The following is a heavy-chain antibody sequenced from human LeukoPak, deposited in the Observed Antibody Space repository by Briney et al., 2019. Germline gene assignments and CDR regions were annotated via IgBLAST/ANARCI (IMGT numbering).Heavy chain of an antibody. Sequence: PGGSLRLSCAASGFTFSSYEMNWVRQAPRKGLEWVSYISSSGSTIYYADSVKGRFTISRDNAKNSLYLQMNSLRAEDTAVYYCARGGGLCSGGSCLYFDYWGQGTLVTVSS. J-gene: IGHJ4*02. CDR2: ISSSGSTI. CDR3: ARGGGLCSGGSCLYFDY. CDR1: GFTFSSYE. D-gene: IGHD2-15*01. V-gene: IGHV3-48*03.